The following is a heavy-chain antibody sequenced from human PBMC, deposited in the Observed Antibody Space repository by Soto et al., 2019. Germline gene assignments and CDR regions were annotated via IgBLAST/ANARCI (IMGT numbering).Heavy chain of an antibody. CDR3: APNWNLDY. D-gene: IGHD2-8*01. J-gene: IGHJ4*02. CDR1: GFTLSNAW. V-gene: IGHV3-15*01. Sequence: GGSLRISCAASGFTLSNAWVSWVRQAPGKGLEWVGRIKNKVEGGTTDYAAPVKGRFTISRDDSKNMLYLQMNSLITDDTAVYYCAPNWNLDYWGQGTLVTV. CDR2: IKNKVEGGTT.